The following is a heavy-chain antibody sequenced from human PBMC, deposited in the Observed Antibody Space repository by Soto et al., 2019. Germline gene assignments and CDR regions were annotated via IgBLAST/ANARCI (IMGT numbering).Heavy chain of an antibody. CDR1: GGTFSSYA. J-gene: IGHJ4*02. V-gene: IGHV1-69*13. CDR3: ARVAERESGIAAAIFDY. CDR2: IIPIFGTA. D-gene: IGHD6-13*01. Sequence: ASVKVSCKASGGTFSSYAISWVRQAPGQGLEWMGGIIPIFGTANYAQKFQGRVTITADESTSTAYMELSSLRSEDTAVYYCARVAERESGIAAAIFDYWGQGTLVTVSS.